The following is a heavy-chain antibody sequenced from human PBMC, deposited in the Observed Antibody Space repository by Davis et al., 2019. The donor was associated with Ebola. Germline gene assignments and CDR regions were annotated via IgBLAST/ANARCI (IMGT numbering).Heavy chain of an antibody. CDR1: GFPARANS. D-gene: IGHD5-18*01. Sequence: GGSLNPSFPASGFPARANSMNWFRQAPGTGLEWASVIYADDSTQYADSVKGRFTISRDNSENTLYLQMNSLRAEDTAIYYCVRGFRYGFDSWGLGTLVTVSS. J-gene: IGHJ4*02. V-gene: IGHV3-53*01. CDR2: IYADDST. CDR3: VRGFRYGFDS.